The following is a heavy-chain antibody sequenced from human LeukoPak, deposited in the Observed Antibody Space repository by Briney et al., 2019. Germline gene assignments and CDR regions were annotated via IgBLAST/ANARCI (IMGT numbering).Heavy chain of an antibody. J-gene: IGHJ4*02. V-gene: IGHV4-34*01. CDR3: ARGIVEATPNDY. CDR1: GGSFSGYY. Sequence: SETLSLTCAVYGGSFSGYYWSWIRQPPGKGLEWIGEINHSGSTNYNPSLKSRVTISVDTSKNQFSLKLSSVTAADTAVYYCARGIVEATPNDYWGQGTLVTVSS. D-gene: IGHD1-26*01. CDR2: INHSGST.